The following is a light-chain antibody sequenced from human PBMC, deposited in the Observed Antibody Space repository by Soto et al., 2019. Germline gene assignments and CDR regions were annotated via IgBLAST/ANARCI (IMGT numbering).Light chain of an antibody. CDR3: AAWDDSLSGVV. CDR1: SSNIGDNY. V-gene: IGLV1-47*01. Sequence: QLVLTQPPSASGTPGQRVTISCSGSSSNIGDNYGYWYQQLPGTAPKLLIYRNDQRPSGVPDRFSGSKSGTSASLAISGLRSEDEADYYCAAWDDSLSGVVFGGGTKLTVL. CDR2: RND. J-gene: IGLJ2*01.